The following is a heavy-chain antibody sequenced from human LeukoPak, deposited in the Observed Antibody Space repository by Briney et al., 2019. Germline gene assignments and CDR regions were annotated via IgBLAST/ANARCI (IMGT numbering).Heavy chain of an antibody. CDR3: AKGGYYDSSGYWGLDYFDY. CDR2: IKQDGSEK. CDR1: GFTFSSYW. D-gene: IGHD3-22*01. J-gene: IGHJ4*02. Sequence: PGGSLRLSCAASGFTFSSYWMSWVRQAPGKGLEWVANIKQDGSEKYYVDSVKGRFTISRDNAKNSLYLQMNSLRAEDTAVYYCAKGGYYDSSGYWGLDYFDYWGQGTLVTVSS. V-gene: IGHV3-7*05.